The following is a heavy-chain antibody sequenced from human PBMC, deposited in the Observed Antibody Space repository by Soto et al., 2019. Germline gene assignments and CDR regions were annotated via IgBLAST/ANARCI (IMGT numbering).Heavy chain of an antibody. D-gene: IGHD2-2*01. CDR1: GYTFTSYD. V-gene: IGHV1-8*01. Sequence: RASVKVSCKASGYTFTSYDINWVRQATGQGLEWMGWMNPNSGNTGYAQKFQGRVTMTRNTSISTAYMELSSLRSEDTAVYYCATVVPAARYDHYYYYYGMDVWGQGTTVTVSS. J-gene: IGHJ6*02. CDR3: ATVVPAARYDHYYYYYGMDV. CDR2: MNPNSGNT.